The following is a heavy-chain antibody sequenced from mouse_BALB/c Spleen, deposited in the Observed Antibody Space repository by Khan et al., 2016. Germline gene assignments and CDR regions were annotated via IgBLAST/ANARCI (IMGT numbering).Heavy chain of an antibody. CDR2: ISCYNGAT. D-gene: IGHD1-1*01. CDR3: ARGDYYGYYAWDY. Sequence: LVKTGASVKISCKASGYSFTGYYIHWVKQSHGKGLEWIGYISCYNGATNYNQKFRGKATFTVDTSSSTAYMQFNSLTSEDSAVYYGARGDYYGYYAWDYWGQGTSVTVSS. V-gene: IGHV1S34*01. J-gene: IGHJ4*01. CDR1: GYSFTGYY.